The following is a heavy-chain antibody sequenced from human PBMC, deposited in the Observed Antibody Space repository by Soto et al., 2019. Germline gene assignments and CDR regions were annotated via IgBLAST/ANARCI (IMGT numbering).Heavy chain of an antibody. V-gene: IGHV1-69*13. Sequence: SVKVSCTASGGTFSSYAISWVRQAPGQGLEWMGGIIPIFGTANYAQKFQGRVTITADESTSTAYMELSSLRSEDTAVYYCARDSTVTTSGYYGMDVWGQGTTVTVSS. CDR1: GGTFSSYA. J-gene: IGHJ6*02. CDR2: IIPIFGTA. CDR3: ARDSTVTTSGYYGMDV. D-gene: IGHD4-17*01.